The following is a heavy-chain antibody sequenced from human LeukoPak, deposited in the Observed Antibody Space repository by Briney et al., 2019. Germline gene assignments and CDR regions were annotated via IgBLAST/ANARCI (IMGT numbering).Heavy chain of an antibody. Sequence: GGSLILSCAASGFTFSSFAMSWVRQAPGKGLEWVSAISVGGGSTYYADSVKRRFTISRDNFKNTLYLQMNSLRAEDTAVYYCAKVSGPYYYYGMDVWGQGTTVTVSS. V-gene: IGHV3-23*01. CDR1: GFTFSSFA. J-gene: IGHJ6*02. D-gene: IGHD3-10*01. CDR3: AKVSGPYYYYGMDV. CDR2: ISVGGGST.